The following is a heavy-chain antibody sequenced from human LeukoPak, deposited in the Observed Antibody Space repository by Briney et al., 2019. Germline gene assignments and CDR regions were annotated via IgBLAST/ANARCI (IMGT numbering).Heavy chain of an antibody. J-gene: IGHJ3*02. Sequence: PGGSLRLSCAASGFTLSRYAMNWVRQAPGKWLEWVSSIIGMGSSTLYADSVKGRFSISRDNYKQTLYLQMNSLRDEDTAVYYCAKGTYYYDSSGYREVDDDFNIWGKGTMVTVSS. CDR3: AKGTYYYDSSGYREVDDDFNI. CDR1: GFTLSRYA. V-gene: IGHV3-23*01. D-gene: IGHD3-22*01. CDR2: IIGMGSST.